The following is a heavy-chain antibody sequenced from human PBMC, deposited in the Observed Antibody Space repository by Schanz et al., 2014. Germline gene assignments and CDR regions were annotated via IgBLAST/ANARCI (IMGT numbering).Heavy chain of an antibody. CDR2: ISYHGSER. V-gene: IGHV3-30*18. Sequence: QVQLVESGGCVVQPGRSLRLSCAGSGFSFSDYGMHWVRQAPGRGLEWVAVISYHGSERYYADSVKGRFTISRDNSKITLYLQMNSLRTEDTAVYFCAKSYDTSGYSGFDYWGQGTLVTVSS. CDR1: GFSFSDYG. J-gene: IGHJ4*02. CDR3: AKSYDTSGYSGFDY. D-gene: IGHD3-22*01.